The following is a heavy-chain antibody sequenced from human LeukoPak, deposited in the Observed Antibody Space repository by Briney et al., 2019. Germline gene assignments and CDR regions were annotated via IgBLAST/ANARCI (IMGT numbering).Heavy chain of an antibody. J-gene: IGHJ3*02. CDR3: AKDYYDSSGFDAFDI. D-gene: IGHD3-22*01. CDR1: GFTLSSYA. Sequence: QPGGSLRLSCAASGFTLSSYAMSWVRQAPGKGLEWVSAISGSGGSTYYADSVEGRFTISRDNSKNTLYLQMNSLRAEDTAVYYCAKDYYDSSGFDAFDIWGQGTMVTVSS. V-gene: IGHV3-23*01. CDR2: ISGSGGST.